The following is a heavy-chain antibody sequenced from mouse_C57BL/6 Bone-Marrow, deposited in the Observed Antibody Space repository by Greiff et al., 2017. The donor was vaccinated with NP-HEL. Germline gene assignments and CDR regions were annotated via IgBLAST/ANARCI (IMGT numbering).Heavy chain of an antibody. D-gene: IGHD1-1*01. CDR2: IDPSDSLT. V-gene: IGHV1-59*01. CDR1: GCTVTSDW. CDR3: ARTTVPDV. J-gene: IGHJ1*03. Sequence: QVQLQHPLAELVRPGVVGKVDGKVVGCTVTSDWSHWVRLRPGQGLEWIGVIDPSDSLTNYNQKFKGKATLTVDTSSSTAYMQLSSLTSEDSAVYYCARTTVPDVWGTGTTVTVSS.